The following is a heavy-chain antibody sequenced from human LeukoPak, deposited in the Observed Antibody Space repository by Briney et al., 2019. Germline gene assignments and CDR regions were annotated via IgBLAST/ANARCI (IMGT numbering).Heavy chain of an antibody. CDR1: EYTLSSYA. J-gene: IGHJ6*03. D-gene: IGHD6-19*01. Sequence: SGGSLRLLCAASEYTLSSYAKTWVRQAPGEGLEWVLGIKAEGCTTYYADSVKGRLNIPRDNYKITVYLKINRQRAEDTALYFFEKDSSGWSHIYMDVWGKGPTVSVSS. CDR3: EKDSSGWSHIYMDV. CDR2: IKAEGCTT. V-gene: IGHV3-23*01.